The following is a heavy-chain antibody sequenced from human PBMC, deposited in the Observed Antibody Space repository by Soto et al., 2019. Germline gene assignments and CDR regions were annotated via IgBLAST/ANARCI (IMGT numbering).Heavy chain of an antibody. V-gene: IGHV3-30*18. D-gene: IGHD6-13*01. J-gene: IGHJ6*01. CDR2: ISYDGSNK. CDR1: VFTFISYC. Sequence: PWLSXRLSWSSAVFTFISYCSRWFRQAPGKGLEWVAVISYDGSNKYYADSVKGRFTISRDNSKNTLYLQMKRLRAEDTAVYYCPKALLAQDGNYHYSGLDVWGQGPTVNVYS. CDR3: PKALLAQDGNYHYSGLDV.